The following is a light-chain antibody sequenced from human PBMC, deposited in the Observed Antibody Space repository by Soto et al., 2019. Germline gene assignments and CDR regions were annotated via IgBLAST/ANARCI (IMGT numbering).Light chain of an antibody. V-gene: IGKV1-39*01. CDR3: QPLYSYPCT. CDR1: QSISSF. CDR2: AAS. Sequence: DIQMTQSPSSLSASVGHRVTSTCRTSQSISSFLNWYQQKPGKAPKLLIYAASSLRSGVTSRFSGRGSVSEFTLTISSLQPADFATYYCQPLYSYPCTVGPRTRLDIK. J-gene: IGKJ5*01.